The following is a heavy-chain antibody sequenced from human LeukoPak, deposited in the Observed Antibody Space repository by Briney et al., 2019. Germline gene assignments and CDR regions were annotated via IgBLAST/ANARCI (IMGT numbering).Heavy chain of an antibody. Sequence: GESLKISCEGSGYSFTTYWIGWVRQMPGKGLEWMGVTYPGGSDTRYSPSFQGQVTISADKSINTAYLQWSSLKASDSAMYCCARVAVAGLHDAFDIWGQGTMVTVSS. J-gene: IGHJ3*02. D-gene: IGHD6-19*01. CDR2: TYPGGSDT. CDR3: ARVAVAGLHDAFDI. V-gene: IGHV5-51*01. CDR1: GYSFTTYW.